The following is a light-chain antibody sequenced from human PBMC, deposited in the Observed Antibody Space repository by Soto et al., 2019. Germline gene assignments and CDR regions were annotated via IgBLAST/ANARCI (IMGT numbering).Light chain of an antibody. CDR2: GAS. CDR3: QVYGPSPPIT. CDR1: QSVIGRQ. Sequence: EIVLTQSPGTLSLSPGERATLSCRASQSVIGRQLAWYQHKPGQAPRLLIYGASSRATGIPDRFTGSGSGTDFTLTISRLEPEDFAVYYCQVYGPSPPITFGQGTRLESK. J-gene: IGKJ5*01. V-gene: IGKV3-20*01.